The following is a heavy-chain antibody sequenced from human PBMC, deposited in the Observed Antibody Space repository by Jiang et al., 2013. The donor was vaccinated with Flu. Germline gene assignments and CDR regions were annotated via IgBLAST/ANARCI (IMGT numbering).Heavy chain of an antibody. J-gene: IGHJ6*02. CDR1: GFTFSNYD. V-gene: IGHV3-13*01. CDR2: IGTAGNT. Sequence: VQLVESGGGLVQPGGSLRLSCAASGFTFSNYDIHWVRLAAGKGLEWVSLIGTAGNTHYSGSVKNRFTISRENAKNSVYLQMNSLRAGDSAVYYCVRDPSGWGLDVWGQGTTVIVSS. D-gene: IGHD6-25*01. CDR3: VRDPSGWGLDV.